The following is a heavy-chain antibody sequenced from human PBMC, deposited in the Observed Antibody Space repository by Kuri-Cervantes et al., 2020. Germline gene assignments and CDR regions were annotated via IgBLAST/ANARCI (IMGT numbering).Heavy chain of an antibody. CDR2: ISTAGDT. CDR3: ARDAGQSAYVFWGAYYH. CDR1: GFTFAVYA. J-gene: IGHJ5*02. V-gene: IGHV3-13*01. Sequence: GGSLRLSCAASGFTFAVYAMHWVRHAPGKGLEWVSAISTAGDTYYPGSVKGRFTISRNNAKNSLYLQLNSLMAEDTAVYYCARDAGQSAYVFWGAYYHWGQGTLVTVSS. D-gene: IGHD3-3*01.